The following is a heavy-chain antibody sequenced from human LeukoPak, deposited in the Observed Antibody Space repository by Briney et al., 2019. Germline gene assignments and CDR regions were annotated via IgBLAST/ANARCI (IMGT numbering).Heavy chain of an antibody. CDR3: AKELRYFDWLGPYFDY. V-gene: IGHV3-23*01. D-gene: IGHD3-9*01. Sequence: GGSLRLSCAASGFTFSSYAMSWVRQAPGKGLEWVSAISGSGGSTYYADSVKGRFTISRDNSKNTLYLQMYSLRAEDTAVYYCAKELRYFDWLGPYFDYWGQGTLVTVSS. CDR2: ISGSGGST. J-gene: IGHJ4*02. CDR1: GFTFSSYA.